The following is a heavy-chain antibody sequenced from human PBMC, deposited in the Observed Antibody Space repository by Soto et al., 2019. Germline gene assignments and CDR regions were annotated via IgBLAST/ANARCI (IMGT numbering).Heavy chain of an antibody. D-gene: IGHD6-13*01. V-gene: IGHV3-30*18. CDR3: AKSQEIGTHFFDS. CDR2: VSYDGSKK. Sequence: HPGGSLRLSCEVSGFTFRSYGMHWVRQAPGKGLEWVAVVSYDGSKKYYTDPVKGRFTISRDNSKNTLYLQMNSLRTGDMAVYFCAKSQEIGTHFFDSWGQGTQVTVSS. J-gene: IGHJ4*02. CDR1: GFTFRSYG.